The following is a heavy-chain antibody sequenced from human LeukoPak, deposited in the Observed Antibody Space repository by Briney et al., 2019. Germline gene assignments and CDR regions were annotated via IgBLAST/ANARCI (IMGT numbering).Heavy chain of an antibody. Sequence: SETLSFTCTVSGGSISSYYWSWIRQPPGKGLEWIGYIYYSGSTNYNPSLKSRVTISVDTSKNQFSLKLSSVTAADTAVYYCARAEYYLDYWGQGTLVTVSS. J-gene: IGHJ4*02. V-gene: IGHV4-59*13. CDR1: GGSISSYY. CDR3: ARAEYYLDY. D-gene: IGHD3-10*01. CDR2: IYYSGST.